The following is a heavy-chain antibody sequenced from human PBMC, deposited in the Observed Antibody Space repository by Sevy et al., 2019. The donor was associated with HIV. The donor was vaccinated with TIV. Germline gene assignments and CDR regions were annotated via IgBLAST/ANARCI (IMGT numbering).Heavy chain of an antibody. V-gene: IGHV4-34*01. J-gene: IGHJ4*02. D-gene: IGHD1-26*01. CDR3: ARGQWEHPF. CDR2: IMPGGIT. Sequence: SETLSLTCAVYGGSFSGYYWTWIRQPPGNGLEWIGEIMPGGITNYNPSLKSRVTISIDTSKNQFSLKVKSVTAADTAIYYCARGQWEHPFWGQGTQVTVSS. CDR1: GGSFSGYY.